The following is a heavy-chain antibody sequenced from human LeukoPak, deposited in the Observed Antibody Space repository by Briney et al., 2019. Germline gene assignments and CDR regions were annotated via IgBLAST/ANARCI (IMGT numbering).Heavy chain of an antibody. CDR2: IKWNGGST. Sequence: GGSLRLSCAASGFTFDDYCMSWVRHAPGKGLEWVSDIKWNGGSTRYAESVKGRFTISRDNAKNSLYLQMNSLRAEDTAVYYCARELSCIAVAGTGPCYYYYMDVWGKGTTVTVSS. CDR3: ARELSCIAVAGTGPCYYYYMDV. J-gene: IGHJ6*03. CDR1: GFTFDDYC. D-gene: IGHD6-19*01. V-gene: IGHV3-20*04.